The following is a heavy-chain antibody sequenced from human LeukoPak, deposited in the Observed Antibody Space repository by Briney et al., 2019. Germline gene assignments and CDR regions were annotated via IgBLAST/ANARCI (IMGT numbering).Heavy chain of an antibody. J-gene: IGHJ6*04. V-gene: IGHV3-21*01. Sequence: PGGSLRLSCAASGFTFSSYSMNWVRQAPGKGLEWVSSISSSSSYIYYADSVKGRFTISRDNAKNSLYLQMNSLRAEDTAVYYCASRITIFGVVTGVWGKGTTVTVSS. CDR1: GFTFSSYS. CDR2: ISSSSSYI. D-gene: IGHD3-3*01. CDR3: ASRITIFGVVTGV.